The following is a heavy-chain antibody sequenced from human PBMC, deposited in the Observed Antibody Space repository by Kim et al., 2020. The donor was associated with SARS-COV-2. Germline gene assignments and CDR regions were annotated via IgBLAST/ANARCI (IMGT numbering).Heavy chain of an antibody. CDR2: IDEHGSAT. CDR3: ARDQWRIFDS. D-gene: IGHD6-19*01. V-gene: IGHV3-7*01. J-gene: IGHJ5*01. Sequence: GGSLRLSCSASTFIFRNYWMGWVRHAPGKGLEWVASIDEHGSATYYVDSVKGRFTISRDNARSSLFLEMNSLRVEDTAAYYCARDQWRIFDSWGQGTLVTVSS. CDR1: TFIFRNYW.